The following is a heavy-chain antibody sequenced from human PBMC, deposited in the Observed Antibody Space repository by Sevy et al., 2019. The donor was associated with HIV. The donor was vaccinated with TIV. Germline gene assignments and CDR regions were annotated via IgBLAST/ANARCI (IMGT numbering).Heavy chain of an antibody. J-gene: IGHJ5*02. CDR3: AKDLDDWFDP. D-gene: IGHD3-9*01. CDR2: IRYDGSNK. CDR1: GFTFSSYG. V-gene: IGHV3-30*02. Sequence: GESLKISCAASGFTFSSYGIHWVRQAPGKGLEWVALIRYDGSNKYYADSVKGRFTISRDNSKNTLYLQMNSLRAEDTAVYYCAKDLDDWFDPWGQGTLVTVSS.